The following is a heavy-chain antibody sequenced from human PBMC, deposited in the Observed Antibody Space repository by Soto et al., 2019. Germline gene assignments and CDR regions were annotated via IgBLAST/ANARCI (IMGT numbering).Heavy chain of an antibody. CDR3: ARERPEYYYGMDF. CDR1: GYTFSSYT. Sequence: ASVKVACKASGYTFSSYTIHWVRQAPGQRLEWMGWINAGNGNTKYPQKFQGRVTMTRDTSASTAYMELSSLRSEDTAVYYCARERPEYYYGMDFWGQGTTVTVSS. V-gene: IGHV1-3*01. J-gene: IGHJ6*02. CDR2: INAGNGNT.